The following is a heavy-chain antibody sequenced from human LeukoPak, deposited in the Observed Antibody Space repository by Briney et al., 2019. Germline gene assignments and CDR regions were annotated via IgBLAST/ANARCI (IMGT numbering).Heavy chain of an antibody. CDR1: GGSFSGYY. V-gene: IGHV4-34*01. CDR2: INHSGST. CDR3: ARGTAIRFLEWLPASPYYYYGMDV. D-gene: IGHD3-3*01. J-gene: IGHJ6*02. Sequence: TLSLTCAVYGGSFSGYYWSWIRQPPGKGLEWIGEINHSGSTNYNLSLKSRVTISVDTSKNQFSLKLSSVTAADTAVYYCARGTAIRFLEWLPASPYYYYGMDVWGQGTLVTVSS.